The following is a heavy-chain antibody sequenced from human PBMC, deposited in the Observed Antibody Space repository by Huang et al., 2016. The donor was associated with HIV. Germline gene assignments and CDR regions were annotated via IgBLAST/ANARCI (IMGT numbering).Heavy chain of an antibody. Sequence: QLQLQESGPGLVKPSETLSLTCTVSGGSISTSGYYWGWIRQPPGKGLEGIGSIYYSGSTSYTPSLKSRVTISVDTSKSQFSLKLSSVTAADTAVYYCARQDTSGWYADPYYFDYWGQGTLVTVSS. V-gene: IGHV4-39*01. CDR3: ARQDTSGWYADPYYFDY. D-gene: IGHD6-19*01. CDR1: GGSISTSGYY. J-gene: IGHJ4*02. CDR2: IYYSGST.